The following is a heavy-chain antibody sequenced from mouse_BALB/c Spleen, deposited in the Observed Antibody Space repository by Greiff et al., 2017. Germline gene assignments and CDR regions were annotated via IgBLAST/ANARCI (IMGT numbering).Heavy chain of an antibody. CDR1: GFTFSSYA. D-gene: IGHD2-4*01. V-gene: IGHV5-9-3*01. J-gene: IGHJ4*01. CDR2: ISSGGSYT. CDR3: ARQGLRDAMDY. Sequence: EVMLVESGGGLVKPGGSLKLSCAASGFTFSSYAMSWVRQTPEKRLEWVATISSGGSYTYYPDSVKGRFTISRDNAKNTLYLQMSSLRSEDTAMYYCARQGLRDAMDYWGQGTSVTVSS.